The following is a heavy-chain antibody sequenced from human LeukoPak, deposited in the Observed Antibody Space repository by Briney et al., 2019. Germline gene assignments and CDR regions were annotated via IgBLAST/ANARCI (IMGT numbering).Heavy chain of an antibody. CDR1: GFTVSSNY. CDR3: AREGRDGYNYRLFDY. J-gene: IGHJ4*02. Sequence: GGSLRLSCAASGFTVSSNYMSWARQAPGKGLEWVSVIYSGGSTYYADSVKGRFTISRDNSKNTLYLQMNSLRAEDTAVYYCAREGRDGYNYRLFDYWGQGTLVTVSS. D-gene: IGHD5-24*01. CDR2: IYSGGST. V-gene: IGHV3-53*01.